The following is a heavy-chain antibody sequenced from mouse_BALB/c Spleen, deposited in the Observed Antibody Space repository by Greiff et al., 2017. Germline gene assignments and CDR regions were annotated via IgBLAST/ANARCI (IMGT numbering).Heavy chain of an antibody. CDR1: GFTFSSYT. CDR3: TRDKDYGSRAWFAY. V-gene: IGHV5-6-4*01. CDR2: ISSGGSYT. Sequence: EVKLMESGGGLVKPGGSLKLSCAASGFTFSSYTMSWVRQTPEKRLEWVATISSGGSYTYYPDSVKGRFTISRDNAKNTLYLQMSSLKSEDTAMYYCTRDKDYGSRAWFAYWGQGTLVTVSA. D-gene: IGHD1-1*01. J-gene: IGHJ3*01.